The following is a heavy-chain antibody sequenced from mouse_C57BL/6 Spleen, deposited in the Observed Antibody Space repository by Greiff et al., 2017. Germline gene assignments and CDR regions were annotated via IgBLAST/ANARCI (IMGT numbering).Heavy chain of an antibody. V-gene: IGHV5-17*01. J-gene: IGHJ2*01. CDR3: ARCYGDGSYYFDY. CDR2: ISSGSSTI. D-gene: IGHD2-3*01. Sequence: DVKLVESGGGLVKPGGSLKLSCAASGFTFSDYGMHWVRQAPEKGLEWVAYISSGSSTIYYADTVKGRFTISRDTAKTTLFLQMTSLRSEDTAMYYCARCYGDGSYYFDYWGQGTTLTVSS. CDR1: GFTFSDYG.